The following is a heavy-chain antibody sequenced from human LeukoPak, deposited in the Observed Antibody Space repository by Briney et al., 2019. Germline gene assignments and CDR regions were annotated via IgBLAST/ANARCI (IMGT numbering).Heavy chain of an antibody. CDR1: GFTFSSYA. D-gene: IGHD6-19*01. Sequence: GGSLRLSCAASGFTFSSYAMSWVRQAPGKGLEWVSAISGSGGSTYYADSVKGRFTISRDNSKNTLYLQMNSLRAEDTAVYYCANASVWYVPLCWFDPWGQGTLVPVSS. J-gene: IGHJ5*02. CDR3: ANASVWYVPLCWFDP. V-gene: IGHV3-23*01. CDR2: ISGSGGST.